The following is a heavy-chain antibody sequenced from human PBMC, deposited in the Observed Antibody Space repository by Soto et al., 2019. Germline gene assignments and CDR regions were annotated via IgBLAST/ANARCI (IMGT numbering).Heavy chain of an antibody. V-gene: IGHV4-61*01. CDR1: GGSVSSGSYY. D-gene: IGHD3-22*01. Sequence: QVQLQESGPGLVKPSETLSLTCTVSGGSVSSGSYYWNWIRQPPGKGLEWLGNIYKSGNTNYNPSLKSLVPISVDTSKSQFSLKLSSVTAAQPALYYCARALDSGGYFPRYWYFDLWGRGTLVTVSS. CDR2: IYKSGNT. J-gene: IGHJ2*01. CDR3: ARALDSGGYFPRYWYFDL.